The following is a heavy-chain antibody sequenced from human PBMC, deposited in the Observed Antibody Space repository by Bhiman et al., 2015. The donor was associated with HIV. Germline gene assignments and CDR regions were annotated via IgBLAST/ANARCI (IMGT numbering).Heavy chain of an antibody. CDR1: GFTFSTYG. CDR2: IRYDGSHK. D-gene: IGHD6-13*01. J-gene: IGHJ4*02. V-gene: IGHV3-30*02. Sequence: QVQLVESGGGVVQPGGSLRLSCAASGFTFSTYGMHWVRQAPGKGLDWVAFIRYDGSHKYYADSVKGRFTISRDNSKNTLYLQMNSLRAEDTAVYYCAKDRGSSSYVEYYFDYWGQGTLVTVSS. CDR3: AKDRGSSSYVEYYFDY.